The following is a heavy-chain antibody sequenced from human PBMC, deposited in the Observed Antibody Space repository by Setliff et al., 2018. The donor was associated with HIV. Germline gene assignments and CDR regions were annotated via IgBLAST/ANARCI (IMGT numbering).Heavy chain of an antibody. V-gene: IGHV4-39*07. CDR2: IAYSGTTMYT. J-gene: IGHJ4*02. Sequence: PSETLSLTCIVSGGSFIGSSFQSTWIRQTPGKGLEWIADIAYSGTTMYTNYNPSLESRVIISEDTSRDQFFLKLTSVTADDTGIYYCARGPPFAYWGQGLLVTVSS. CDR3: ARGPPFAY. CDR1: GGSFIGSSFQ.